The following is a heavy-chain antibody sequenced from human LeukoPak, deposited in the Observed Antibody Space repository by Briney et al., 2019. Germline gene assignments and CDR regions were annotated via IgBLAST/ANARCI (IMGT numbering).Heavy chain of an antibody. CDR3: AKDPPYYDILTGYYHYFDY. CDR2: VSYDGSHE. Sequence: GGSLRLSCAASGFTLSSHGMHWVRQAPGRGLEWVAVVSYDGSHESYADSVKGRFTISRDNPKNTLYLQMNSLRAEDTAVYYCAKDPPYYDILTGYYHYFDYWGQGTLVTVSS. J-gene: IGHJ4*02. V-gene: IGHV3-30*18. D-gene: IGHD3-9*01. CDR1: GFTLSSHG.